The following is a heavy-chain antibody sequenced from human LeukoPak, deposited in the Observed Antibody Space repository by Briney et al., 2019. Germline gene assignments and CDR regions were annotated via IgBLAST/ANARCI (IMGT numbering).Heavy chain of an antibody. CDR2: IHYSGST. CDR1: GGSFSGYY. CDR3: GRDYGANSPFFDY. V-gene: IGHV4-59*01. J-gene: IGHJ4*02. Sequence: SETLSLTCTVSGGSFSGYYWSWSRQPPGKGLEWIGYIHYSGSTNYNPSLKSRVSLSVDTSKNQFSLKLSSVTAADTALYYCGRDYGANSPFFDYWGQGTLVTVSS. D-gene: IGHD4-23*01.